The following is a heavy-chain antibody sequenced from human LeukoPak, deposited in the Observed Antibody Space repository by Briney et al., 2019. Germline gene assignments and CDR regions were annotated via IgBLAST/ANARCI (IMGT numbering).Heavy chain of an antibody. CDR1: GVSISSSNSY. V-gene: IGHV4-39*07. J-gene: IGHJ2*01. D-gene: IGHD5-12*01. CDR3: ARDRVDIVATIWAYWYFDL. CDR2: IYYSGNT. Sequence: SETLSLTCTVSGVSISSSNSYWGWIRQPPGKGLEWIGSIYYSGNTYYNASLKSQVSISIDTSKNQFSLKLSSVTAADTAVYYCARDRVDIVATIWAYWYFDLWGRGTLVTVSS.